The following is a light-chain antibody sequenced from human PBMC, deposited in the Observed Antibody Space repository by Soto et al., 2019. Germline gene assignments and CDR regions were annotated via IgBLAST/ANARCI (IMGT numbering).Light chain of an antibody. CDR1: QSLVHSDGGTY. Sequence: DVVLTQTPLSSPVTLGQPASISCRSSQSLVHSDGGTYLSWLHQRPGQPPRLLIYQVSNRFSGVPDRFRGGGAGTDFTLKISRVEAEDVGVYYCTQSTHFPRTFGLGTKVEIK. J-gene: IGKJ1*01. CDR3: TQSTHFPRT. V-gene: IGKV2-24*01. CDR2: QVS.